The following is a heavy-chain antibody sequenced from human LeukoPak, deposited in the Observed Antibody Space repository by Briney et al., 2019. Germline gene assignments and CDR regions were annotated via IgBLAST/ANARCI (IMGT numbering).Heavy chain of an antibody. D-gene: IGHD3-22*01. Sequence: ASVKVSCKASGYTFTSYYMHWVRQAPGQGLEWMGIINPSGGSTSYAQKFQGRVTITADESTSTAYVELSSLRSEDTAVYYCGTDSSGPFYHWGQGTLVTVSS. V-gene: IGHV1-46*01. CDR2: INPSGGST. CDR1: GYTFTSYY. CDR3: GTDSSGPFYH. J-gene: IGHJ4*02.